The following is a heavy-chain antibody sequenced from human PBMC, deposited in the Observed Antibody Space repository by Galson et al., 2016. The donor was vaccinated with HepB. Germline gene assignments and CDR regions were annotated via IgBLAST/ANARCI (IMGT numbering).Heavy chain of an antibody. V-gene: IGHV1-18*04. J-gene: IGHJ4*02. CDR3: ARARGDSSDWYTAY. Sequence: SVKVSCKASGGIFSSYAISWVRQAPGQGPEWMGWISASNGNTKYAQKLQGRVMMTTDTSTSTAYMELRSLSSDDTAVYYCARARGDSSDWYTAYWGQGTLVTVSS. CDR1: GGIFSSYA. D-gene: IGHD6-19*01. CDR2: ISASNGNT.